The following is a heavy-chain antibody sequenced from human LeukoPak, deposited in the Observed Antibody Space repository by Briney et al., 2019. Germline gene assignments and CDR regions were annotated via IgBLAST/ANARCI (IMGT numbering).Heavy chain of an antibody. J-gene: IGHJ4*02. CDR3: AADTAMPYSPFDY. CDR2: IVVGSGNT. D-gene: IGHD5-18*01. Sequence: SVKVSCKASGFTFTSSAMQWVRQARGQRLEWIGWIVVGSGNTNYAQKFQGRVTITRDMSTSTAYMELSSLRSEDTAVYYCAADTAMPYSPFDYWGQGTLVTVSS. V-gene: IGHV1-58*02. CDR1: GFTFTSSA.